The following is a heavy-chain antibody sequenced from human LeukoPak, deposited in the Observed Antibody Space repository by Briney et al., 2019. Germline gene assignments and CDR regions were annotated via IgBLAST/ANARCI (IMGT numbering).Heavy chain of an antibody. V-gene: IGHV1-2*02. CDR3: ARGLGWDSGTYLGA. CDR1: GYTFTGYY. J-gene: IGHJ5*02. CDR2: INPNSGDT. D-gene: IGHD1-26*01. Sequence: ASVKVSCKASGYTFTGYYMHWVRQAPRQGLEWMGWINPNSGDTNYAQKFQGRVSMTRDTSISTAYMDLSGLRSDDTALYHCARGLGWDSGTYLGAWGQGTLVTVSS.